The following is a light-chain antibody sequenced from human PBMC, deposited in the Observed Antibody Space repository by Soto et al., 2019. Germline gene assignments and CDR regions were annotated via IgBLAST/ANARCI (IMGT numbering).Light chain of an antibody. Sequence: IKLSESPSSLSASVGGSVPITSRASQGISRYLAWYQQKLGKAPKILSYAASTLQSGVPSRFRGSGSGTDFTLTISSLQPEDFETYYCQQLNSYPLTFGGGTKVDIK. CDR3: QQLNSYPLT. CDR2: AAS. J-gene: IGKJ4*01. V-gene: IGKV1-9*01. CDR1: QGISRY.